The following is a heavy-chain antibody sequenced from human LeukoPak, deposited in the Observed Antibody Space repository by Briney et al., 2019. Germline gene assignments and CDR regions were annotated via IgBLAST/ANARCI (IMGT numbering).Heavy chain of an antibody. Sequence: GASVKVSCKASGYTFTRYGISWVRQAPGQGLEWMGWISAYNGDTNYAQKLQGRVTMTTDTSTSTAYMELRSLRSDDTAVYYCARIYGSGSYYTYNWFDPWGQGTLVTVSS. V-gene: IGHV1-18*01. CDR3: ARIYGSGSYYTYNWFDP. D-gene: IGHD3-10*01. J-gene: IGHJ5*02. CDR1: GYTFTRYG. CDR2: ISAYNGDT.